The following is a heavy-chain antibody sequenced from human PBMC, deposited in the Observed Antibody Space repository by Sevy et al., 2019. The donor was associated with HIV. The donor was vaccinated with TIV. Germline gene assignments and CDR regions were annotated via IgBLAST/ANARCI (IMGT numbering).Heavy chain of an antibody. J-gene: IGHJ3*02. D-gene: IGHD3-22*01. Sequence: GESLKISCKGSGYIFKNYWIGWVRQVPGKGLEWMGIFYPGNSDVRYSPSFQGHVTISADKSISAAYLQWRSLKASDTAMYFCARGLYYYDSSGYSDASDIWGQGTMVTVSS. CDR1: GYIFKNYW. V-gene: IGHV5-51*01. CDR3: ARGLYYYDSSGYSDASDI. CDR2: FYPGNSDV.